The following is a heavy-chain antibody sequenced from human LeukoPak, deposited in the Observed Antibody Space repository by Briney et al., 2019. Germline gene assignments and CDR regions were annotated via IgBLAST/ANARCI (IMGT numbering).Heavy chain of an antibody. V-gene: IGHV1-18*01. CDR1: GYTFSSYG. J-gene: IGHJ5*02. Sequence: ASVKVSCKASGYTFSSYGITWVRQAPGQGLEGMGWISAYNENAIFVQNLNGRVMMTTDTSTSKAYMELRSLRSDDAGVYYCGRDLYPGSGSYYNWFDPWGQGTLVTVSS. D-gene: IGHD3-10*01. CDR3: GRDLYPGSGSYYNWFDP. CDR2: ISAYNENA.